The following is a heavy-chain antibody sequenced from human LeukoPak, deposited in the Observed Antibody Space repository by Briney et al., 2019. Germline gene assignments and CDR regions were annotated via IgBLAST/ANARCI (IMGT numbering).Heavy chain of an antibody. D-gene: IGHD1-1*01. CDR2: IKQDGSEK. Sequence: GGSLRLSCAASGFTFSSYWMSWVRQAPGKGLEGVANIKQDGSEKYYVDSVKGRFTISRDNAKNSLYLQMNSLRAEDTAVYYCARDTGNNWNDLWYFDYWGQGTLVTVSS. CDR1: GFTFSSYW. J-gene: IGHJ4*02. CDR3: ARDTGNNWNDLWYFDY. V-gene: IGHV3-7*01.